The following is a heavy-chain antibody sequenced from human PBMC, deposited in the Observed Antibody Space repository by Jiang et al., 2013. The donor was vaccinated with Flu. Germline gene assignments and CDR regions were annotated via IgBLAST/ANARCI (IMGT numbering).Heavy chain of an antibody. V-gene: IGHV4-61*01. CDR2: IYYSGST. J-gene: IGHJ4*02. D-gene: IGHD2-15*01. Sequence: VQLVESGPGLVKPSETLSLTCTVSGGSVRSSSYYWSWIRQPPGKGLEWIGYIYYSGSTNYNPSLKSRVTISVDTSRNQFSLKLSSVTAADTAVYYCARDSCSGGSCYSDSWGQGTLVTVSS. CDR3: ARDSCSGGSCYSDS. CDR1: GGSVRSSSYY.